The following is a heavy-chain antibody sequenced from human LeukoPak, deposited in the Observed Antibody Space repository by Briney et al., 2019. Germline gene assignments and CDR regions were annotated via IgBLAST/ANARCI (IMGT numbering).Heavy chain of an antibody. CDR3: ARGLLNWGSYPFDY. V-gene: IGHV1-46*01. J-gene: IGHJ4*02. D-gene: IGHD3/OR15-3a*01. CDR2: INPSGGSP. Sequence: ASVKVSCKASGYTFTNYYIHWVRQAPGQGLEWMGIINPSGGSPTYAQKFQGRVTMTRDTSTSTVYMELSSLRSDDTAVYYCARGLLNWGSYPFDYWGQGTLVTVSS. CDR1: GYTFTNYY.